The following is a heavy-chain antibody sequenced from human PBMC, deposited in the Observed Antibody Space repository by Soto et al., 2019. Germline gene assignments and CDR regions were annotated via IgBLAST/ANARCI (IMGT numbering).Heavy chain of an antibody. CDR3: AIDPSAGDSAGY. CDR2: IIPILGIA. J-gene: IGHJ4*02. Sequence: QVQLVQSGAEVKKPGSSVKVSCKASGGTFSSYTISWVRPAPGQGLEWMGRIIPILGIANYAQKFQGRVTITADKSTSTADMELSSLRSEDTAVYYCAIDPSAGDSAGYWGQGTLVTVSS. V-gene: IGHV1-69*08. D-gene: IGHD2-21*01. CDR1: GGTFSSYT.